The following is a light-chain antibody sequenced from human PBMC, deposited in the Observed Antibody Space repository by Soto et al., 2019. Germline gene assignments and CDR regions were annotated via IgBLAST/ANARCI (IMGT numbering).Light chain of an antibody. CDR2: EAY. J-gene: IGLJ1*01. CDR1: STDVGSHKL. Sequence: QSALTQPAPVSGSPGQSFTISCTGTSTDVGSHKLVSWYQQYPGNAPKLIIFEAYKRPSGVSNRFSGSKSGSTASLTISGLQAEDEADYYCCSNAVGSTYVFGTGTKVTVL. V-gene: IGLV2-23*01. CDR3: CSNAVGSTYV.